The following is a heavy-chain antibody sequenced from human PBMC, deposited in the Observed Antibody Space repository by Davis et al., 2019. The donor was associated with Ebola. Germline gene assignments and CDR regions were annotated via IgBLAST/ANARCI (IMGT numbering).Heavy chain of an antibody. Sequence: PGGSLRLSCAASGFTFYNYAMSWVRQAPGKGLEWVSAITGSGSSTYYAASVRGRFTISRDNSKNTIYLQMNSLRAGDTAVYYCARHYVYDYYMGLDVWGQGTTVTASS. D-gene: IGHD3-16*01. CDR1: GFTFYNYA. J-gene: IGHJ6*02. CDR2: ITGSGSST. V-gene: IGHV3-23*01. CDR3: ARHYVYDYYMGLDV.